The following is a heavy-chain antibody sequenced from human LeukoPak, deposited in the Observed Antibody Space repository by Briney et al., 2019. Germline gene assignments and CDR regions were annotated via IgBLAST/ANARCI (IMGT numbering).Heavy chain of an antibody. CDR3: ARGGTELRYFDWAQYYFDY. Sequence: SETLSLTCAVYGGSFSGYYWSWIRQPPGKGREWIGEINHSGSTNYNPSLKSRVTISVDTSKNQFSLKLSSVTAADTAVYYCARGGTELRYFDWAQYYFDYWGQGTLVTVSS. D-gene: IGHD3-9*01. CDR2: INHSGST. CDR1: GGSFSGYY. V-gene: IGHV4-34*01. J-gene: IGHJ4*02.